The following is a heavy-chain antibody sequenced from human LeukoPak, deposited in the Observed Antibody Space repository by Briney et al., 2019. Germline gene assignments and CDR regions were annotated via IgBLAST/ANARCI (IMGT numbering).Heavy chain of an antibody. CDR1: GYTFTSYD. D-gene: IGHD4-11*01. CDR3: ARAPLTTVTLYYYYYMDV. Sequence: ASVKVSCKASGYTFTSYDINWVRQATGQGLEWMGWMNPNSGNTGYAQKFQGRVTITRNTSISTAYMELCSLRSEDTAVYYCARAPLTTVTLYYYYYMDVWGKGTTVTVSS. V-gene: IGHV1-8*03. J-gene: IGHJ6*03. CDR2: MNPNSGNT.